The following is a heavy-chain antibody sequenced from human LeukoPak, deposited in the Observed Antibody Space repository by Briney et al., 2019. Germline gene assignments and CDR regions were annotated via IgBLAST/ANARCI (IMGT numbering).Heavy chain of an antibody. Sequence: SQTLSLTCAISGDSVSSNSASCNWIRQSPSRGLGWLGRTYYRSKWFHGYALSVKSRITINPDTSKNQFSLQLNSVTPEDTATYYCARIVGGTPDIWGQGTMVTVSS. CDR2: TYYRSKWFH. D-gene: IGHD1-26*01. V-gene: IGHV6-1*01. CDR3: ARIVGGTPDI. CDR1: GDSVSSNSAS. J-gene: IGHJ3*02.